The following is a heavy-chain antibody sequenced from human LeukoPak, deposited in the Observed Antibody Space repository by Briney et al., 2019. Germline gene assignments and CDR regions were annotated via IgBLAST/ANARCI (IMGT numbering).Heavy chain of an antibody. CDR1: GVSFSSHA. CDR3: ATRPASETYFAVFDY. Sequence: GGSLRLSCIASGVSFSSHAMSWVRQAPGKGPEWVSGITGSGGSTYYAESVKGRFTISRDNSKNTLFLQMNSLRVEDTAIYFCATRPASETYFAVFDYWGQGTLVTVSS. J-gene: IGHJ4*02. CDR2: ITGSGGST. D-gene: IGHD1-26*01. V-gene: IGHV3-23*01.